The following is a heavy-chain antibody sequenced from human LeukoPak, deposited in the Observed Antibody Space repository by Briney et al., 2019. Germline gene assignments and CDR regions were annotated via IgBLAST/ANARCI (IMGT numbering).Heavy chain of an antibody. D-gene: IGHD6-19*01. CDR1: GYTFTGYY. J-gene: IGHJ4*02. V-gene: IGHV1-2*06. Sequence: GASVKVSCKASGYTFTGYYMHWVRQAPGQGLEWMGRINPNSGGANYAQRFQGRLTMTRGTSISTTYMELSRLRSADTAVYYCARVASYDNGWYFDYWGQGTLVTVSS. CDR3: ARVASYDNGWYFDY. CDR2: INPNSGGA.